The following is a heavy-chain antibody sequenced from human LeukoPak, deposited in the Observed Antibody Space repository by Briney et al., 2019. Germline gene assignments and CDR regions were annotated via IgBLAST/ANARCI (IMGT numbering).Heavy chain of an antibody. CDR3: ARDMVEMATDDAFDM. J-gene: IGHJ3*02. D-gene: IGHD5-24*01. Sequence: GGSLRLSCAASGFTFINYWMSWVRQAPGKGLEWVANMKQDGSVKYYVDSMKGRFTISRDNAKNSLYLQMNSLRAEDTAVNYCARDMVEMATDDAFDMWGQGTMVTVSS. V-gene: IGHV3-7*01. CDR2: MKQDGSVK. CDR1: GFTFINYW.